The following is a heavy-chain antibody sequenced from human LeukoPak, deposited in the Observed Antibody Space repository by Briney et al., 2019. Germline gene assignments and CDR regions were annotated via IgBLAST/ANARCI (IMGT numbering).Heavy chain of an antibody. CDR2: IYYSGST. CDR3: ARLYDRYGGNGGGDY. Sequence: PSETLSLTCTVSGGSISSYYWSWIRQPPGKGLEWIGYIYYSGSTNYNPSLKSRVTISVDTSKNQFSLKLSSVTAADTAVYYCARLYDRYGGNGGGDYWGQGTLVTVSS. J-gene: IGHJ4*02. CDR1: GGSISSYY. D-gene: IGHD4-23*01. V-gene: IGHV4-59*08.